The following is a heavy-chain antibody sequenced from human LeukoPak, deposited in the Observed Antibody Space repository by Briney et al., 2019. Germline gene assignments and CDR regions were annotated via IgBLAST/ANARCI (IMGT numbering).Heavy chain of an antibody. D-gene: IGHD2-21*01. CDR2: ISSSSSTI. Sequence: AGGSLRLSCAASGFTFSSCSMNWVRQAPGKGLEWASYISSSSSTIYYADSVKGRLTISRDNAKNSLYLQMNSLRAEDTAVYYCARDRDGFDYWGQGTLVTVSS. V-gene: IGHV3-48*01. CDR1: GFTFSSCS. J-gene: IGHJ4*02. CDR3: ARDRDGFDY.